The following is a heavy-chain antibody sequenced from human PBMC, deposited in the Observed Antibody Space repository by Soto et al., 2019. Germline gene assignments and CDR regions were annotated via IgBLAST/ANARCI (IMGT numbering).Heavy chain of an antibody. J-gene: IGHJ6*02. CDR1: GFTFSSYS. Sequence: CAASGFTFSSYSMNWVRQAPGKGLEWVSSISSSSSYIYYADSVKGRFTISRDKAKNSLYLQMNSLRAEDTAVYYCARDLGIAALWGMGYYYYGMDVWGQGTTVTVSS. D-gene: IGHD6-6*01. V-gene: IGHV3-21*01. CDR2: ISSSSSYI. CDR3: ARDLGIAALWGMGYYYYGMDV.